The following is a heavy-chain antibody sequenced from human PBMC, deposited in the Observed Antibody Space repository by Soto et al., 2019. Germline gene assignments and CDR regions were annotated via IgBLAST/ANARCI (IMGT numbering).Heavy chain of an antibody. D-gene: IGHD6-6*01. CDR3: ARGKSIAAPPWD. Sequence: QVPLVESGGGVVQPGRSLRLSCAASGFTFSSYAMHWVRQAPGKGLEWVAVISYDGSNKYYADSVKGRFTISRDNSKNTLYLQMNSLRAEDTAVYYCARGKSIAAPPWDWGQGTLVTVSS. V-gene: IGHV3-30-3*01. CDR1: GFTFSSYA. J-gene: IGHJ4*02. CDR2: ISYDGSNK.